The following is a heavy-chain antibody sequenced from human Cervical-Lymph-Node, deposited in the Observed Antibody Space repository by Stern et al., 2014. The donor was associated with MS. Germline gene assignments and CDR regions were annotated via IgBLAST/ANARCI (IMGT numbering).Heavy chain of an antibody. J-gene: IGHJ4*02. CDR2: ISHDGTSK. V-gene: IGHV3-30-3*01. CDR1: GFTFSSFA. CDR3: ARDPSRFGDNGYLDF. Sequence: VQLVESGGGLVQPGKSLRLSCAASGFTFSSFAMHWVRQAPGQGLQWLAVISHDGTSKYYAASVKGRFTISRDKSNNAVYLQISSLRLDDTAVYFCARDPSRFGDNGYLDFWGQGTLVTVSS. D-gene: IGHD3-10*01.